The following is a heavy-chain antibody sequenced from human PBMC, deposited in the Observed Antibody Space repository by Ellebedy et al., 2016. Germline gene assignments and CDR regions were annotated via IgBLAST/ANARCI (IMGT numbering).Heavy chain of an antibody. D-gene: IGHD2-2*01. V-gene: IGHV4-34*01. Sequence: SETLSLXXAVYGRSFSGYYWSWIRQPPGKGLEWIGEINHSGSTNYNPSLKSRVTISVDTSKNQFSLKLSSVTAADTAVYYCARGSYYCSSTSCRYYYYYMDVWGKGTTVTVSS. J-gene: IGHJ6*03. CDR1: GRSFSGYY. CDR3: ARGSYYCSSTSCRYYYYYMDV. CDR2: INHSGST.